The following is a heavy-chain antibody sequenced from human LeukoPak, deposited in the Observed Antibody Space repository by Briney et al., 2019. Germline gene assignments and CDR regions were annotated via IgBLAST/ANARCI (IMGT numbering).Heavy chain of an antibody. Sequence: PGGSLRLSCAASGFTVSSNYMSWVRQAPGKGLEWVSVIYSGGSTYYADSVKGRFTISRDNSKNTLYLQMNSLRAEDTAVYYCAREVLVRGVIKSYYFDYWGQGTLVTVSS. CDR2: IYSGGST. D-gene: IGHD3-10*01. J-gene: IGHJ4*02. CDR3: AREVLVRGVIKSYYFDY. CDR1: GFTVSSNY. V-gene: IGHV3-53*01.